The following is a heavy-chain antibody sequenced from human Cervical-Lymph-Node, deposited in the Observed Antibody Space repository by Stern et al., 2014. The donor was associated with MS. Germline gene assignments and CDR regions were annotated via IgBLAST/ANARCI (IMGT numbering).Heavy chain of an antibody. CDR2: ISDTGTT. D-gene: IGHD2-21*02. CDR3: ARDPSTTASDWFFDL. V-gene: IGHV4-59*02. CDR1: GGAVSDYY. J-gene: IGHJ2*01. Sequence: QLQLQESGPGLVKPSGTLSLTCTVSGGAVSDYYWTWIRQRPGKGLEWIGYISDTGTTNYNPSLHSRVTITLDTSQNQVSLRLRSVTAADTAVYYCARDPSTTASDWFFDLWGRGSLVTVSS.